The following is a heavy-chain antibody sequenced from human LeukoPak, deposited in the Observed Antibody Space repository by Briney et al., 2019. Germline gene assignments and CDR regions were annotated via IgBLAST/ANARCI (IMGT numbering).Heavy chain of an antibody. CDR1: GFTFSSYA. V-gene: IGHV3-23*01. Sequence: GGSLRLSCAASGFTFSSYAMSWVRQAPGKGLEWVSAISGSGGSTYYADSVKGRFTISRDNSKNTLYLQMNSLRAEDTAVYYCAKDRGYYDSSGYCFDYWGQGILVTVSS. D-gene: IGHD3-22*01. J-gene: IGHJ4*02. CDR2: ISGSGGST. CDR3: AKDRGYYDSSGYCFDY.